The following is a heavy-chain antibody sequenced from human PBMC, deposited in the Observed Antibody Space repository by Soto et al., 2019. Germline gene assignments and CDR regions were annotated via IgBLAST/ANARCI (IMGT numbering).Heavy chain of an antibody. Sequence: QVQLVQSGAEVKKPGASVKVSCKASGSTFSTLDLNWVRQAPGQGVDWMGWMNANTGLTGHAQKFQGRHSMTRDTSISTAYLGPSSLSAYYTAVYYCARYIFCQEFISWGQGTLVTVSS. V-gene: IGHV1-8*01. CDR3: ARYIFCQEFIS. D-gene: IGHD3-10*01. J-gene: IGHJ4*02. CDR2: MNANTGLT. CDR1: GSTFSTLD.